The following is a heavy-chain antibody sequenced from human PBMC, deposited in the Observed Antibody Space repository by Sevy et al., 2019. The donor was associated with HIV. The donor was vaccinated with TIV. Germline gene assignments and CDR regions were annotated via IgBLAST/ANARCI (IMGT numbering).Heavy chain of an antibody. Sequence: GGSLRLSCAASGFTFSSYGMHWVRQAPGKGLEWVAFIRYDGSNKYYADSGKGRFTISRDKSKNTLYLQMNSLRAEDTAVYYCAKGGGINMVQGNYFDYWGQGTLVTVSS. J-gene: IGHJ4*02. CDR3: AKGGGINMVQGNYFDY. CDR1: GFTFSSYG. D-gene: IGHD3-10*01. CDR2: IRYDGSNK. V-gene: IGHV3-30*02.